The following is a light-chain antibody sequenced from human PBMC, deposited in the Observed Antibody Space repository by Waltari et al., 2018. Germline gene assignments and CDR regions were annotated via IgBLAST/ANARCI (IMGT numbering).Light chain of an antibody. V-gene: IGLV3-1*01. J-gene: IGLJ2*01. CDR3: QAWDSSTYVV. CDR2: QDR. Sequence: SYELTQPPSVSVSPGQTASITCSGDKLGDKYACWYQQKPGQYPVVVIYQDRKRPSGVPERFSGSRSGNTATLTIRGTEAMDEADYYCQAWDSSTYVVFGGGTKLTVL. CDR1: KLGDKY.